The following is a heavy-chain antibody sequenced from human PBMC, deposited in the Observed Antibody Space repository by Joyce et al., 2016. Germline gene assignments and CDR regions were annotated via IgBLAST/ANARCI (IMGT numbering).Heavy chain of an antibody. V-gene: IGHV1-2*02. J-gene: IGHJ6*02. CDR3: ARGRPTTGTSWGYYYYYGMDV. CDR1: GYTLTGYY. CDR2: INPNSCGT. D-gene: IGHD1-1*01. Sequence: QVQLVQSGAEVKTPGASVRVSCKASGYTLTGYYLQWVRQAPGQGLQWKGGINPNSCGTNYEQIFQGRVTLTRDTSISTAYLELSGLTSDDTAVYYCARGRPTTGTSWGYYYYYGMDVWGQGTTVTVSS.